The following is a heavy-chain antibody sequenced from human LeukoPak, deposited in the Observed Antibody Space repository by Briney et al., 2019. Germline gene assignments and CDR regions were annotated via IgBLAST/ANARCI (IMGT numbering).Heavy chain of an antibody. J-gene: IGHJ6*02. CDR2: IIPIFGTA. CDR1: GGTFSSYA. D-gene: IGHD3-10*01. CDR3: ARAYPTMVRGVIPDYYYGMDV. V-gene: IGHV1-69*13. Sequence: ASVKVSCKASGGTFSSYAISWVRQAPGQGLEWMGGIIPIFGTANYAQKFQGRVTITADESTSTAYMELSSQRSEDTAVYYCARAYPTMVRGVIPDYYYGMDVWGQGTTVTVSS.